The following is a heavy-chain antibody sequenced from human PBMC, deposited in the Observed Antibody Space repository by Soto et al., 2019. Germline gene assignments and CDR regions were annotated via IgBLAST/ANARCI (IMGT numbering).Heavy chain of an antibody. J-gene: IGHJ5*02. CDR2: INHSGST. Sequence: SETLSLTCAVYGGSFSGYYWSWIRQPPGKGLEWIGEINHSGSTNYNPSLKSRVTISVDTSKNQFSLRLSSVTAADTAVYYCARGGAAAGTRWFDPWGQGTLVTVSS. CDR1: GGSFSGYY. D-gene: IGHD6-13*01. CDR3: ARGGAAAGTRWFDP. V-gene: IGHV4-34*01.